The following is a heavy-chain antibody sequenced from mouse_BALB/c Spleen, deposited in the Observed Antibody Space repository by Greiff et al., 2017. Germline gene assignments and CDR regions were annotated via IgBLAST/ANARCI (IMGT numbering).Heavy chain of an antibody. CDR3: AREGKFITTATGFDY. D-gene: IGHD1-2*01. CDR2: IAPGSGST. CDR1: GYTFTSYW. J-gene: IGHJ2*01. Sequence: PGAELVKLSCKASGYTFTSYWINWIKQRPGQGLEWIGRIAPGSGSTYYNEMFKGKATLTVDTSSSTAYIQLSSLSSEDSAVYFCAREGKFITTATGFDYWGQGTTLTVSS. V-gene: IGHV1S41*01.